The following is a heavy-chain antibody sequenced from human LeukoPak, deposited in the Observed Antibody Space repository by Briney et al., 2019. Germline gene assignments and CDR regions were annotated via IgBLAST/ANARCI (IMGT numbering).Heavy chain of an antibody. CDR1: GFTFSSYA. V-gene: IGHV3-23*01. CDR2: ISGSGGST. J-gene: IGHJ5*02. CDR3: AKDSGYDSSGYPFNWFDP. Sequence: PGGSLSLSCAASGFTFSSYAMSWVRQAPGKGLEWVSAISGSGGSTYYADSVKGRFTISRDNSKNTLYLQMNSLRAEDTAVYYCAKDSGYDSSGYPFNWFDPWGQGTLVTVSS. D-gene: IGHD3-22*01.